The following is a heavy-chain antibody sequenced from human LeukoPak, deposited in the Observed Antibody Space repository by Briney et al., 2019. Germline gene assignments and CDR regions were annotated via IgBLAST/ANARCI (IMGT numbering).Heavy chain of an antibody. Sequence: PGGSLRLSCAGSGFTFSSYCMHWVRQAPGKGLEWVSAISGSGGTTYYADSVKGRFTISRDNSKNTLYLQMNSLRAEDTAVYYCARDAGLYSGSSEVYFPYWDQGTLVTVSS. V-gene: IGHV3-23*01. CDR3: ARDAGLYSGSSEVYFPY. J-gene: IGHJ4*02. D-gene: IGHD6-6*01. CDR2: ISGSGGTT. CDR1: GFTFSSYC.